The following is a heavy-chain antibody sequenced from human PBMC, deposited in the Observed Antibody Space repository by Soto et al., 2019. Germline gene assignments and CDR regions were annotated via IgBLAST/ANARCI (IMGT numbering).Heavy chain of an antibody. CDR3: ARESGASRYSGSYRFDY. J-gene: IGHJ4*02. CDR1: GYTFTGYY. V-gene: IGHV1-2*04. D-gene: IGHD1-26*01. Sequence: ASVKVSCKASGYTFTGYYMHWVRQAPGQGLEWMGWINPNSGGTNYAQKFQGWVTMTRDTSISTAYMELSRLGSDDTAVYYCARESGASRYSGSYRFDYWGQGTLVTVST. CDR2: INPNSGGT.